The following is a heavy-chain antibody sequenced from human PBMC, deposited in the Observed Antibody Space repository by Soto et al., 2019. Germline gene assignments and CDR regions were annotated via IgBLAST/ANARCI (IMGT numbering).Heavy chain of an antibody. CDR1: GYTLTELS. V-gene: IGHV1-24*01. CDR3: ARGRQWLAEFDY. Sequence: GASVKVSCKVSGYTLTELSMHWVRQAPGKGLEWMGGFDPEDGETIYAQKFQGRVTMTEDKSTNTAYMELSSLRSEDTAVYYCARGRQWLAEFDYWGQGTLVTVSS. CDR2: FDPEDGET. J-gene: IGHJ4*02. D-gene: IGHD6-19*01.